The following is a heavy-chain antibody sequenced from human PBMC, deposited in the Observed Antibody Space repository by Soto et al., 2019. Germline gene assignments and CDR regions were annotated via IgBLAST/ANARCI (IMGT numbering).Heavy chain of an antibody. D-gene: IGHD3-10*01. Sequence: QVQLVQSGAEVKKPGASVKVSCKASGYTFTGYYMHWVRQAPGQGLEWMGWINPNSGGTNYAQKFQGWVTMTRDTSISTAYMELSRLRSDDTAVYYCARGLWFGDPGWFDAFDIWGQGTMVTVSS. CDR1: GYTFTGYY. CDR3: ARGLWFGDPGWFDAFDI. J-gene: IGHJ3*02. CDR2: INPNSGGT. V-gene: IGHV1-2*04.